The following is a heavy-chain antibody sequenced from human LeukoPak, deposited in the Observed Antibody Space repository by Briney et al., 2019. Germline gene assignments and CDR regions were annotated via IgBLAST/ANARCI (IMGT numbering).Heavy chain of an antibody. CDR2: IDPRHDET. CDR1: GYTFSDFY. Sequence: ASVKFSCKASGYTFSDFYMHWLKQAPGKGLEWMGRIDPRHDETIYAEKFEDRVTMAADTPTDTAYLELSSLRSDDPAVYYCATQYCSGGSCYQDAFHIWGQGTVLSVSS. D-gene: IGHD2-15*01. V-gene: IGHV1-69-2*01. J-gene: IGHJ3*02. CDR3: ATQYCSGGSCYQDAFHI.